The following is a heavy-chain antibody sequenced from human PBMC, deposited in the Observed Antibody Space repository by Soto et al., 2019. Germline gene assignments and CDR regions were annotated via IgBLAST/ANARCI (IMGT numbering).Heavy chain of an antibody. J-gene: IGHJ4*02. CDR1: GGSFSGYY. Sequence: SETLSLTCAVYGGSFSGYYWSWIRQPPGKGLEWIGEINHSGSTNYNPSLKSRVTISVDTSKNQFSQKLSSVTAADTAVYYCARGKGYCSSTSCYYFDYWGQGTLVTVSS. V-gene: IGHV4-34*01. D-gene: IGHD2-2*01. CDR2: INHSGST. CDR3: ARGKGYCSSTSCYYFDY.